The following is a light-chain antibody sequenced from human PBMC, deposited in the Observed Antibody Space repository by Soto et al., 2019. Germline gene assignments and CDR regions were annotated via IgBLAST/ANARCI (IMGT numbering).Light chain of an antibody. CDR3: QLYGSSPRT. Sequence: EIVLTQSPGTLSLSPGERATLSCRASQSVSSSYLAWYQQKPGQAPRLLIYGASSRATGIPDRFSGSGSGTDFPLTISRLEPEDCAVYYCQLYGSSPRTFGQGTKVEIK. J-gene: IGKJ1*01. CDR2: GAS. V-gene: IGKV3-20*01. CDR1: QSVSSSY.